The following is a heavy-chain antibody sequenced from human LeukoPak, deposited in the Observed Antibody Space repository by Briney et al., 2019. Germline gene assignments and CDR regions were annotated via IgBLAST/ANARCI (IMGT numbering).Heavy chain of an antibody. CDR1: GFTFSSYG. CDR2: ISYDGSNK. CDR3: AKDAAYCSGGSCYSGGFDP. J-gene: IGHJ5*02. Sequence: GWSLRLSCAASGFTFSSYGMHWVRQAPGKGLEWVAVISYDGSNKYYADSVKGRFTISRDNSKNTLYLQMNSLRAKDTAVYYCAKDAAYCSGGSCYSGGFDPWGQGTLVTVSS. D-gene: IGHD2-15*01. V-gene: IGHV3-30*18.